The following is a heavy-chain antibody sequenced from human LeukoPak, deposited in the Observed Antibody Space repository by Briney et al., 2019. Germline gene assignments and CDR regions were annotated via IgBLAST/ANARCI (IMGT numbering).Heavy chain of an antibody. J-gene: IGHJ3*02. V-gene: IGHV3-21*01. CDR2: ITSSGTYI. CDR1: GFTFSNYN. CDR3: ARVRGGSGRSYAADAFDI. Sequence: GGSLRLSCAASGFTFSNYNMNWVRQAPGKAMEWVSSITSSGTYIFYADSVKGRFTISRDNAKSTLYLQMNSLRADDTAVFYCARVRGGSGRSYAADAFDIWGQGTMVTVSS. D-gene: IGHD1-26*01.